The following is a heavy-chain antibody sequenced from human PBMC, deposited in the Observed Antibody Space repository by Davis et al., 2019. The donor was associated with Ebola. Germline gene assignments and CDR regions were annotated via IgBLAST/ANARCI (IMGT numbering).Heavy chain of an antibody. CDR1: RFTFTDAW. D-gene: IGHD3-22*01. Sequence: GESLKISCAASRFTFTDAWMTWVRQVPGKGLEWVGRVKSKASGGTTDYAAPVSGRITILRDDSTNTVYLHMDSLTVDDTALYYCVTGFCIGSGCHWDDDFRVWGQGTMVTVSS. CDR2: VKSKASGGTT. J-gene: IGHJ3*01. V-gene: IGHV3-15*01. CDR3: VTGFCIGSGCHWDDDFRV.